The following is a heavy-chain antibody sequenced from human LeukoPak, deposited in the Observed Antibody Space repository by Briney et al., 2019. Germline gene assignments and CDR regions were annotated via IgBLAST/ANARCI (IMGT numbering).Heavy chain of an antibody. D-gene: IGHD3-22*01. CDR3: AGDASYYDSSGYSFFDI. CDR1: GGSISSYY. V-gene: IGHV4-59*01. CDR2: IYYSGST. Sequence: SETLSLTCTVSGGSISSYYWSWIRQPPGKGLEWIGYIYYSGSTNYNPSLKGRVTISVDTSKNQFSLKLSSVTAADTAVYYCAGDASYYDSSGYSFFDIWGQGTMVTVSS. J-gene: IGHJ3*02.